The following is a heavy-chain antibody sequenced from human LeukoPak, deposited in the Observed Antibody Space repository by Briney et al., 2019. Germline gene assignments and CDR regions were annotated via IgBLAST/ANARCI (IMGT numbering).Heavy chain of an antibody. CDR1: GFTFSSYA. D-gene: IGHD2-15*01. CDR2: ISGSGGNT. V-gene: IGHV3-23*01. J-gene: IGHJ4*02. Sequence: PGGSLRLSCAASGFTFSSYAMSWVRQAPGKGLEWVSAISGSGGNTYYADSVKGRFTISRDNSKNTLYLQMNSLRAEDTAVYYCAKDLQNRPRRGVAATRSFGYWGQGTLVTVSS. CDR3: AKDLQNRPRRGVAATRSFGY.